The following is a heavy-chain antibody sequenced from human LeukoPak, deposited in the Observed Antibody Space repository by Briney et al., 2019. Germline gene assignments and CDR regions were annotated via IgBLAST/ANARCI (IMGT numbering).Heavy chain of an antibody. CDR1: GFTFNYYW. V-gene: IGHV3-48*04. J-gene: IGHJ4*02. CDR2: ISGSGATI. Sequence: GGSLRLSCAASGFTFNYYWMNWVRQAPGKGLEWVALISGSGATIYYADSVKGRFTISRDNAKNSVELQLNSLRVEDTAVYYCTRDLGWEQKMEGYWGQGTLVTVSS. CDR3: TRDLGWEQKMEGY. D-gene: IGHD1-26*01.